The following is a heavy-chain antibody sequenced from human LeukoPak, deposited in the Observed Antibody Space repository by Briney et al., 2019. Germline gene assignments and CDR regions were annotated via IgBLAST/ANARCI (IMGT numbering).Heavy chain of an antibody. CDR3: ARWSWWELRGYYFDY. CDR1: GFTFDDYG. J-gene: IGHJ4*02. Sequence: RPGGSLRLSCAASGFTFDDYGMSWVRQAPGKGLEWVSGINWNGGSTGYADSVKGRFTISRDNAKNSLYLQMNSLRAEDTALYYCARWSWWELRGYYFDYWGQGTLVTVSS. V-gene: IGHV3-20*04. D-gene: IGHD1-26*01. CDR2: INWNGGST.